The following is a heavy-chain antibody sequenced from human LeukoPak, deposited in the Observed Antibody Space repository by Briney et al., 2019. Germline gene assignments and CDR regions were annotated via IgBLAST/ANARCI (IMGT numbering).Heavy chain of an antibody. CDR2: ISYDGSNK. D-gene: IGHD3-10*01. CDR3: ARPVWFGELGDYFDY. V-gene: IGHV3-30*04. J-gene: IGHJ4*02. CDR1: GFTFSSYA. Sequence: GGSLRLSCAASGFTFSSYAMQWVRQAPGKGLEWVAVISYDGSNKYYADSVKGRFTISRDNSKNTLYLQMNSLRAEDTAVYYCARPVWFGELGDYFDYWGQGTLVTVSS.